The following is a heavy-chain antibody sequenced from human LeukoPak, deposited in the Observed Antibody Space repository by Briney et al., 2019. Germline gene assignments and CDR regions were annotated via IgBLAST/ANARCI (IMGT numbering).Heavy chain of an antibody. CDR1: GFTFSSYS. Sequence: GGSLRLSCAASGFTFSSYSMNWVRQAPGKGLEWVSSISSSSSYIYYADSVKGRFTISRDNAKNSLYLQMNSLRAEDTAVYYCARDDRAYSEGQIDYWGQGTLVTVSS. CDR3: ARDDRAYSEGQIDY. J-gene: IGHJ4*02. V-gene: IGHV3-21*01. D-gene: IGHD6-13*01. CDR2: ISSSSSYI.